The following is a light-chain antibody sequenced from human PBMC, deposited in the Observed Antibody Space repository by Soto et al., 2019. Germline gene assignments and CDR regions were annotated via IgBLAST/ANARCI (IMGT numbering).Light chain of an antibody. J-gene: IGKJ2*01. CDR2: LGS. CDR1: QSLLHSVGYNY. CDR3: MQALQTPYT. Sequence: DIVMTQSPLSLPVTPGEPASISCRSSQSLLHSVGYNYLDWYLQKPGQSPQLLIFLGSNRASGVPDRFSGSGSGTDFKLKISRVEAEDVGVYYCMQALQTPYTFCQGTKLEIK. V-gene: IGKV2-28*01.